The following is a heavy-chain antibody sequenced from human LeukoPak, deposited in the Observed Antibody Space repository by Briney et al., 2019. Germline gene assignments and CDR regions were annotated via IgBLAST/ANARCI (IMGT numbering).Heavy chain of an antibody. CDR1: GFTFSSYW. CDR2: IKQDGSEK. CDR3: ATGAVPAAVYYYYGMDV. J-gene: IGHJ6*02. D-gene: IGHD2-2*01. V-gene: IGHV3-7*01. Sequence: GGSLRLSCAASGFTFSSYWMSWVRQAPGKGLEWVTNIKQDGSEKYYVDYVKGRFTISRDNAKNSLYLQMNSLRAEDTAVYYCATGAVPAAVYYYYGMDVWGQGTTVTVSS.